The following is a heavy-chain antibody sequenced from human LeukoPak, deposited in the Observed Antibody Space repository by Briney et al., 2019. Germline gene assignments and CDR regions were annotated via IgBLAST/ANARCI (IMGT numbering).Heavy chain of an antibody. CDR2: VYSGGST. CDR1: GFTVSSNY. V-gene: IGHV3-53*05. CDR3: AKCRHYYGSGSYALDY. D-gene: IGHD3-10*01. J-gene: IGHJ4*02. Sequence: GGSLRLSCAASGFTVSSNYMSWVRQAPGKGLEWVSVVYSGGSTYYADSVKGRFIISRDNSKNSLYLQMNSLRTEDTALYYCAKCRHYYGSGSYALDYWGQGTLVTVSS.